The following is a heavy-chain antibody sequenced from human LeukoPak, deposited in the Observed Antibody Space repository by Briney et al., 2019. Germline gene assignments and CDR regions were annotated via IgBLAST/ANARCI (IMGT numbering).Heavy chain of an antibody. V-gene: IGHV3-30*02. J-gene: IGHJ4*02. CDR2: IKSGVSDK. D-gene: IGHD6-19*01. Sequence: GGSLRLSCATSGFSFSSYAIHWVRQAPDKGLEWVALIKSGVSDKYYADSVKGRFTVSRDNSKNTLYLQMNSLRAEDTAVYYCAKDCKWLVRESFDYWGQGTLVTVSS. CDR1: GFSFSSYA. CDR3: AKDCKWLVRESFDY.